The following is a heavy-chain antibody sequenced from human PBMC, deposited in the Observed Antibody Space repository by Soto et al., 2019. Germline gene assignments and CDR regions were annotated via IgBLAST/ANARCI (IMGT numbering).Heavy chain of an antibody. D-gene: IGHD6-19*01. CDR1: GGSVSSGHYY. CDR3: ARSGAGSGWL. V-gene: IGHV4-61*01. J-gene: IGHJ4*02. Sequence: QVQLQESGPGLVRPSETLSLTCAVSGGSVSSGHYYWSWSRQPPGKGLEWIGFIYYSGSTNYNPSLKSPVTISVDTYKNQFSLKMSSVTAADTAVYYCARSGAGSGWLGGQGTLVTVSS. CDR2: IYYSGST.